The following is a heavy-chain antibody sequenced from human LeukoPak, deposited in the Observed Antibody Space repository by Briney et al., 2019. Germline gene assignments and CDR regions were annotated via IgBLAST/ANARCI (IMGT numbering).Heavy chain of an antibody. CDR1: GGSISSSSYY. Sequence: SETLSLTCTVSGGSISSSSYYWGWIRQPPGKGLEWIGSIYYSGSTYYNPSLKSRVTISVDTSKNQFSLKLSSVTAADTAVYYCASELVGLLDYWGQGTLVTVSS. CDR2: IYYSGST. CDR3: ASELVGLLDY. D-gene: IGHD1-26*01. J-gene: IGHJ4*02. V-gene: IGHV4-39*01.